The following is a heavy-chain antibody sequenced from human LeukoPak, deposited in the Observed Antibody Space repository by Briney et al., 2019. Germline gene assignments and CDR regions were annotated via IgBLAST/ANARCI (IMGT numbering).Heavy chain of an antibody. Sequence: GGSLRLSCAVSGFTFTNYAMSWVRQAPGRGLEWVSGITHSGSTTYYADSVRGRFTISRDTSKNMLALQMNSLRVEDTALYYCARISNAKDVYIAVAGSIDSWGQGTLVTVSS. D-gene: IGHD6-19*01. V-gene: IGHV3-23*01. J-gene: IGHJ4*02. CDR1: GFTFTNYA. CDR3: ARISNAKDVYIAVAGSIDS. CDR2: ITHSGSTT.